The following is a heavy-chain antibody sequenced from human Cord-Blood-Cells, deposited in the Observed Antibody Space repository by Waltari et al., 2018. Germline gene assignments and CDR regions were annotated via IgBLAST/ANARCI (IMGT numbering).Heavy chain of an antibody. V-gene: IGHV4-34*01. CDR2: INHSGST. CDR3: SAYSNWFDP. J-gene: IGHJ5*02. Sequence: QVQLQQWGAGLLKPSETLSLTCAAYGGSFSGYYWSWIRQPPGKGLEWIGEINHSGSTNYNPSLKSRVTISVDTSKNQFSLKLSSVTAADTAVYYCSAYSNWFDPWGQGTLDTVSS. D-gene: IGHD3-16*01. CDR1: GGSFSGYY.